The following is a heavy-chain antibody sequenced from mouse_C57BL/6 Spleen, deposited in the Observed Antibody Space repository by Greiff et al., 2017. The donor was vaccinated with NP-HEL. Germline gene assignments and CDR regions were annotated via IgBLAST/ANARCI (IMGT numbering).Heavy chain of an antibody. Sequence: QVQLQQPGAELVKPGASVKMSCKASGYTFTSYWITWVKQRPGQGLEWIGDIYPGSGSTNYNEKFKSKATLTVDTSSSTAYMQLSSLTSEDSAVYYCARYEDYYYGSSYWFAYWGQGTLVTVSA. CDR3: ARYEDYYYGSSYWFAY. CDR2: IYPGSGST. CDR1: GYTFTSYW. D-gene: IGHD1-1*01. V-gene: IGHV1-55*01. J-gene: IGHJ3*01.